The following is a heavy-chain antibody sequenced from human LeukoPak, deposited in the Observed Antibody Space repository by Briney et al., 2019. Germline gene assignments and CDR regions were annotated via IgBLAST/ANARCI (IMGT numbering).Heavy chain of an antibody. J-gene: IGHJ5*02. CDR2: IYYSGST. CDR3: ARASLPMVRGVIA. D-gene: IGHD3-10*01. Sequence: PSETLSLTCTVSGGSISSSSYYWGWIRQPPGKGLEWIGSIYYSGSTYYNPSLKSRVTISVDTSKNQFSLKLSSVTAADTAVYYCARASLPMVRGVIAWGQGTLVTVSS. CDR1: GGSISSSSYY. V-gene: IGHV4-39*07.